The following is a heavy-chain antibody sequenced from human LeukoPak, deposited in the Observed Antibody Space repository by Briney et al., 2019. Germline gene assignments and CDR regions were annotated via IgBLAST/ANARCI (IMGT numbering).Heavy chain of an antibody. Sequence: QPGGSLRLSCAASGFTFSSNYMSWVRQAPGKGLEWVSVIYSGGSTYYADSVKGRFTISRDNSKNTLYLQMNSLRAEDTAVYYCARDVAVAAPDYWGQGTLVTVSS. CDR3: ARDVAVAAPDY. D-gene: IGHD6-19*01. CDR2: IYSGGST. J-gene: IGHJ4*02. V-gene: IGHV3-53*01. CDR1: GFTFSSNY.